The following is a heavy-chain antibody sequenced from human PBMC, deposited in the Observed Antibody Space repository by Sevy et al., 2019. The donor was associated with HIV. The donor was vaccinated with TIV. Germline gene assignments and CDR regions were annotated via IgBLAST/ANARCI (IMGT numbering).Heavy chain of an antibody. CDR2: ISGFGNT. CDR1: GFTFNTHV. CDR3: AKVLNPALESMMEVTVRSLKGFDV. V-gene: IGHV3-23*01. D-gene: IGHD3-22*01. Sequence: GGSLRLSCAASGFTFNTHVMNWVRQAPGKGLEWVSSISGFGNTYYADSVRGRFTIPRDNAKNTLYLQMNSLRADDTDVYYCAKVLNPALESMMEVTVRSLKGFDVWGQGTMVTVSS. J-gene: IGHJ3*01.